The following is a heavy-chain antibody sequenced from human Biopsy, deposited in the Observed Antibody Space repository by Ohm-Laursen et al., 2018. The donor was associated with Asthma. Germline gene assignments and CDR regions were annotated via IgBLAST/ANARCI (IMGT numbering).Heavy chain of an antibody. V-gene: IGHV3-30-3*01. Sequence: SLRLSCAASGFTFSSYAMHWVRQAPGKGLEWVAVISYDGSNKYYADSVKGRFTISRDNSKNTLYLQMNSLRAEGTAVYYCAREGIAVAHFDYWGQGTLVTVSS. D-gene: IGHD6-19*01. CDR1: GFTFSSYA. CDR3: AREGIAVAHFDY. CDR2: ISYDGSNK. J-gene: IGHJ4*02.